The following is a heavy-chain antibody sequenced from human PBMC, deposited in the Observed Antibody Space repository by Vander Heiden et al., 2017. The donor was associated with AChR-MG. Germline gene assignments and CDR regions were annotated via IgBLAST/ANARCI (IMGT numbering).Heavy chain of an antibody. Sequence: QVQLVESGGGVVQPGRSLRLSCAASGFTFSSYGMHWVRQAPGKGLEWVAVISYDGSNKYYADSVKDRFTISRDNSKNTLYLQMNSLRAEDTAVYYCAKNMGPYNWNAIFVHWCEGTLVTVSS. V-gene: IGHV3-30*18. J-gene: IGHJ4*02. CDR2: ISYDGSNK. CDR1: GFTFSSYG. CDR3: AKNMGPYNWNAIFVH. D-gene: IGHD1-1*01.